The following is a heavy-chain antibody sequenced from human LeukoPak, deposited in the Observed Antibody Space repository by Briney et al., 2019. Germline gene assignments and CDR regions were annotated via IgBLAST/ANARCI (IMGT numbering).Heavy chain of an antibody. V-gene: IGHV3-64D*06. J-gene: IGHJ4*02. Sequence: GGSLRLSCSVSGFTFSTYVMHWARHAPGKGLEYVSAISSNGDNTIYADAVRDRFTISRDNAKNTLYLQMSSLRADGAAVYYCVRGTGYWGQGTLVTVSS. CDR2: ISSNGDNT. CDR3: VRGTGY. CDR1: GFTFSTYV.